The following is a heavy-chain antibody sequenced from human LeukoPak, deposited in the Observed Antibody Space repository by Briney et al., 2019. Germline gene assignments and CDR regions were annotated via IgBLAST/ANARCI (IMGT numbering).Heavy chain of an antibody. D-gene: IGHD4-17*01. CDR3: ARIRTTVTK. CDR1: GFSITNYW. CDR2: IDPSGCYT. Sequence: GELPKICCMGSGFSITNYWYSWVRQLPGKELEWMGRIDPSGCYTQYSPSLEGHVTMSGDMSIGTVYLQWSVLKASDTAIYYWARIRTTVTKWGQGTLVSAS. J-gene: IGHJ4*02. V-gene: IGHV5-10-1*01.